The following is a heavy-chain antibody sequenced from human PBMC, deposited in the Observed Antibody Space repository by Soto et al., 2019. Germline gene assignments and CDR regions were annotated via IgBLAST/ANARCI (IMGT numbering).Heavy chain of an antibody. Sequence: QVQLVESGGGVVQPGRSLRLSCAASGFTFSNYGMHWVRQAPGKGLEGVAIISYDGDNEYYADSVRGRFTISRDNSKNTLYLQTSSLRQEDTAVYYCAKDGGPVYCNSPGCSAKHFDYWGQGTLVTVSS. J-gene: IGHJ4*02. CDR3: AKDGGPVYCNSPGCSAKHFDY. D-gene: IGHD2-2*01. CDR2: ISYDGDNE. CDR1: GFTFSNYG. V-gene: IGHV3-30*18.